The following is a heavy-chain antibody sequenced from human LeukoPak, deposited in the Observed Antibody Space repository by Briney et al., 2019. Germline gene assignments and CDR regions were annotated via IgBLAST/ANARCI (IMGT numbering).Heavy chain of an antibody. D-gene: IGHD3-10*01. Sequence: GESLNISCKGSGYSSTSYWISWVRQMPGRGLEWMGRIDPSDSYTNYSPSFQGHVTISADKSISTAYLQWSSLKASDTAMYYCARHGYYGSGSYYNVHYGMDVWGKGTTVTVSS. V-gene: IGHV5-10-1*01. CDR1: GYSSTSYW. CDR2: IDPSDSYT. CDR3: ARHGYYGSGSYYNVHYGMDV. J-gene: IGHJ6*04.